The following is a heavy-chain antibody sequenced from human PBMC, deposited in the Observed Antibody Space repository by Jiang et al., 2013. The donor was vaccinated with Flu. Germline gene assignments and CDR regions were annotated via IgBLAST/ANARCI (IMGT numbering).Heavy chain of an antibody. CDR3: ATRRGGYSYGYYYYGMDV. V-gene: IGHV1-69*01. D-gene: IGHD5-18*01. CDR2: IIPIFGTA. J-gene: IGHJ6*02. CDR1: GGTFSSYA. Sequence: GAEVKKPGSSVKVSCKASGGTFSSYAISWVRQAPGQGLEWMGGIIPIFGTANYAQKFQGRVTITADESTSTAYMELSSLRSEDTAVYYCATRRGGYSYGYYYYGMDVWGQGTTVTVSS.